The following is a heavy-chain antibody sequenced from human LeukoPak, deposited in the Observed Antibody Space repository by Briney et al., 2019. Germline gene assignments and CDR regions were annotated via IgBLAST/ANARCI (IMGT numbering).Heavy chain of an antibody. V-gene: IGHV1-18*01. J-gene: IGHJ3*02. D-gene: IGHD6-19*01. CDR2: ISAYKGKT. CDR3: ARYNSGWYVAFDI. Sequence: ASVKVSCKASGYTFTSYGISWVRQAPGQGLEWMGWISAYKGKTNYAQRLQGRVTMTTDTSTSTAYMELRSLRSDDTAVYYCARYNSGWYVAFDIWGQGTMVTVSS. CDR1: GYTFTSYG.